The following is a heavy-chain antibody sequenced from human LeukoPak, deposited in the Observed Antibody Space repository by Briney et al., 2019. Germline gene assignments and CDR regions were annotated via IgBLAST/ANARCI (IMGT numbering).Heavy chain of an antibody. J-gene: IGHJ4*02. CDR3: AREAYYYDSSGYPTENYFDS. D-gene: IGHD3-22*01. CDR1: GFSVSSNY. CDR2: VYSGGST. V-gene: IGHV3-53*01. Sequence: GGSLRLSCAASGFSVSSNYMSWVRQAPGKGLEWVSVVYSGGSTYYADSVKGRFTISRDNAKNSLYLQMNSLRAEDTAVYYCAREAYYYDSSGYPTENYFDSWGQGTLVTVSS.